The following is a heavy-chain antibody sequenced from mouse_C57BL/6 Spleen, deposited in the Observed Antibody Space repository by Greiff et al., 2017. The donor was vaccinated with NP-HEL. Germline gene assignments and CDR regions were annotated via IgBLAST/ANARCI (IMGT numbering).Heavy chain of an antibody. Sequence: EVKLVESGGGLVQPGGSLSLSCAASGFTFTDYYMSWVRQPPGKALEWLGFIRNKANGYTTEYSASVKGRFTISRDNSQSILYLQMNALRAEDSATYYCARYISEGLRYFDYWGQGTTLTVSS. CDR1: GFTFTDYY. J-gene: IGHJ2*01. D-gene: IGHD2-4*01. CDR2: IRNKANGYTT. CDR3: ARYISEGLRYFDY. V-gene: IGHV7-3*01.